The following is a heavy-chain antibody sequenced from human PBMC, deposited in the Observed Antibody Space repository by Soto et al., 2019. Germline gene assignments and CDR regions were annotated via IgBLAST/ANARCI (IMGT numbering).Heavy chain of an antibody. CDR1: GGTFSSYS. CDR2: IIPIFGTA. J-gene: IGHJ4*02. D-gene: IGHD2-15*01. CDR3: ARYGGNPNFDY. Sequence: ASVNVSCKSSGGTFSSYSISWARQAPGQGLEWMGGIIPIFGTANYAQKFQGRVTITADESTSTAYMELSSLRSEDTAVYYCARYGGNPNFDYWGQGTLVTVSS. V-gene: IGHV1-69*13.